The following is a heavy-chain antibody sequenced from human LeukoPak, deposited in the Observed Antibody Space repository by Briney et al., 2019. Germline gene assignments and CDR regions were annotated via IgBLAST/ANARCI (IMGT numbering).Heavy chain of an antibody. CDR3: ARGGGIVVVVAATLT. Sequence: KTSETLSLTCAVYGGSFSGYYWSWIRQPPGKGLEWIGEINHSGSTNYNPSLKSRVTISVDTSKNQFSLKLSSVTAADTAVYYCARGGGIVVVVAATLTWGQGTLVTVSS. D-gene: IGHD2-15*01. J-gene: IGHJ4*02. CDR1: GGSFSGYY. V-gene: IGHV4-34*01. CDR2: INHSGST.